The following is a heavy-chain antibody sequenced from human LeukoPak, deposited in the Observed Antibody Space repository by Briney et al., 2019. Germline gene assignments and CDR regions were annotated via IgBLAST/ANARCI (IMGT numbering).Heavy chain of an antibody. CDR1: GGSISSYY. D-gene: IGHD3-16*02. Sequence: SETLSLTCTVSGGSISSYYWSWIRQSPGKGLECIGYIHYTGSTNYNPSLKSRVTISVETSKNQFSLKLKSVTAADTAVYYCARRTFGGVIAYWGQGTLVTVSS. J-gene: IGHJ4*02. V-gene: IGHV4-59*01. CDR2: IHYTGST. CDR3: ARRTFGGVIAY.